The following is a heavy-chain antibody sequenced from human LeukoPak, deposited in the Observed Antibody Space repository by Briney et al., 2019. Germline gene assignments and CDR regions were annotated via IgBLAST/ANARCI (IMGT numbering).Heavy chain of an antibody. V-gene: IGHV4-39*07. Sequence: PSETLSLTCTVSGGSISSSSYYWGWIRQPPGKGLEWIGSIYYSGSTYYNPSLKSRVTISVDTSKNQFSLKLSSMTAADTAVYYCARAHVDTAMASHFDYWGXGTLXTVSS. J-gene: IGHJ4*01. CDR2: IYYSGST. D-gene: IGHD5-18*01. CDR3: ARAHVDTAMASHFDY. CDR1: GGSISSSSYY.